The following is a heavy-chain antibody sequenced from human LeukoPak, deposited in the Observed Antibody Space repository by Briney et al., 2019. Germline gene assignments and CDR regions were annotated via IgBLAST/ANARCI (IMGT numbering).Heavy chain of an antibody. CDR3: ARDNGYGLDY. CDR2: IYHSGST. D-gene: IGHD3-10*01. V-gene: IGHV4-30-2*01. Sequence: SQTLSLTCAVSGGSISSGGYCWSWLRQPPGTGLEWIGYIYHSGSTYYNPSLKSRVTISVDRSKNQFSLKLSSVTAAYTAVYYCARDNGYGLDYWGQGTLVTVSS. J-gene: IGHJ4*02. CDR1: GGSISSGGYC.